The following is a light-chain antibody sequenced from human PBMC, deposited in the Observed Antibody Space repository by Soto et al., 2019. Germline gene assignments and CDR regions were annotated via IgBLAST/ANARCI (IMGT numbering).Light chain of an antibody. CDR1: QSVSSN. CDR2: GAS. Sequence: IVLTQSAATLSVSAGERAALSCRASQSVSSNLAWYQQKPGQAPSLLISGASTRATGVPARFSGSGYGTEFNLTISSLQSADFGAYYCQQYNDWPRTFGQGTRLEIK. CDR3: QQYNDWPRT. V-gene: IGKV3D-15*01. J-gene: IGKJ5*01.